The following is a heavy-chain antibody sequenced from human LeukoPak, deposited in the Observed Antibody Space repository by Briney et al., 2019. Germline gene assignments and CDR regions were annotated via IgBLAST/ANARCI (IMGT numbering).Heavy chain of an antibody. J-gene: IGHJ6*02. CDR2: FDPEDGET. D-gene: IGHD3-9*01. CDR3: ATTKLTTLYYDILTGYSRVYYYGMDV. V-gene: IGHV1-24*01. CDR1: GYTLTELS. Sequence: ASVKVSCKVSGYTLTELSMHWVRQAPGKGLEWMGGFDPEDGETIYAQKFQGRVTMTEDTSTDTAYMELSSLRSEDTAVYYCATTKLTTLYYDILTGYSRVYYYGMDVWGQGTTVTVSS.